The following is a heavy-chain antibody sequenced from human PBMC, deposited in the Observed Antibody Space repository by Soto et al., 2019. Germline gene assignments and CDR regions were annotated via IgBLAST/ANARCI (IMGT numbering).Heavy chain of an antibody. CDR3: AKGENYYGSGRNKGDYYYMDV. V-gene: IGHV3-23*01. Sequence: GGSLRLSCAASGFTFSSYAMSWVRQAPGKGLEWVSAISGSGGSTYYADSVKGRFTISRDNSKNTLDLQMNSLSAEDTAVYYCAKGENYYGSGRNKGDYYYMDVWGKGTTVTVSS. J-gene: IGHJ6*03. CDR2: ISGSGGST. D-gene: IGHD3-10*01. CDR1: GFTFSSYA.